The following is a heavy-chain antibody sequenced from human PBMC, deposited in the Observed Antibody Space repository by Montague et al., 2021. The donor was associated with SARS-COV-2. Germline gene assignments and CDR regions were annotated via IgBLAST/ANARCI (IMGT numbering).Heavy chain of an antibody. CDR2: IYYSGST. CDR1: GGSISSGGYY. D-gene: IGHD6-13*01. V-gene: IGHV4-31*03. Sequence: TLSLTCTVSGGSISSGGYYWSWIRQHPGKGLEWIGYIYYSGSTYYNPSPKSRVTISVDTSKNQFSLKLSSVTAADTAVYYCARDVGWYSSSWFDYWGQGTLVTVSS. CDR3: ARDVGWYSSSWFDY. J-gene: IGHJ4*02.